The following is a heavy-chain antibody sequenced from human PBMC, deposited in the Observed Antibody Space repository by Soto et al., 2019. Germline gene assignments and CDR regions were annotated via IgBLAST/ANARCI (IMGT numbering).Heavy chain of an antibody. Sequence: ASVKVSCKASGGTFSSYAISWVRQAPGRGLEWMGGIIPIFGTANYALKFQGRVTITADESTSTAYMELSSLRSEDTAVYYCAREDTAMAADYWGQGTLVTVSS. D-gene: IGHD5-18*01. V-gene: IGHV1-69*13. CDR1: GGTFSSYA. CDR3: AREDTAMAADY. CDR2: IIPIFGTA. J-gene: IGHJ4*02.